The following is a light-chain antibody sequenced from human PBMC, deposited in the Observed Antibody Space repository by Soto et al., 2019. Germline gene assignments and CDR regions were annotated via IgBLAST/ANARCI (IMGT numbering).Light chain of an antibody. CDR2: DNN. CDR1: SSNIGNNY. CDR3: ATWEGSLPGEV. Sequence: QSVLTQSPSVSAAPGQKVTISCSGSSSNIGNNYVSWYQQLPGTAPKLLIYDNNKRPSGIPDRFSGSKSGTSSTLDITGLQTGDEAGDYCATWEGSLPGEVFGGGTKLTVL. J-gene: IGLJ2*01. V-gene: IGLV1-51*01.